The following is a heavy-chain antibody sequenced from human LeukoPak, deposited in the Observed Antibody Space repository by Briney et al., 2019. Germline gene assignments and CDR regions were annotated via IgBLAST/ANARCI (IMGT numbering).Heavy chain of an antibody. CDR3: ARGRGPPDY. CDR2: INHSGST. CDR1: GGSFSGYY. Sequence: SETLSLTCAVYGGSFSGYYWSWIRQPPVKGLEWIGEINHSGSTNYNPSLKSRVTISVDTSKNQFSLKLSSVTAADTAVYYCARGRGPPDYWGQGTLVTVSS. J-gene: IGHJ4*02. V-gene: IGHV4-34*01.